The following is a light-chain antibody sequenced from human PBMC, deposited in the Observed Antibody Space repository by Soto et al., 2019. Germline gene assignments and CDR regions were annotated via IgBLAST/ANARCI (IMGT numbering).Light chain of an antibody. Sequence: DIVMTQSPDSLAVSLGERATINCKSSQSVLYSSKHKNFLAWYQQKPGQAPKLLIYWASTRESGVPDRFSGSGSGTDFTLTISSLQAEDVAIYYCQQYYSPPITFGGGTKVEIK. V-gene: IGKV4-1*01. CDR3: QQYYSPPIT. CDR1: QSVLYSSKHKNF. J-gene: IGKJ4*01. CDR2: WAS.